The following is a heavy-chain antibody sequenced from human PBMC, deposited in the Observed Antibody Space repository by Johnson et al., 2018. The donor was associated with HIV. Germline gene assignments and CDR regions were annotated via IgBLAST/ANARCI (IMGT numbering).Heavy chain of an antibody. V-gene: IGHV3-66*02. D-gene: IGHD3-10*01. Sequence: VQLVESGGGLVQPGGSLRLSCAASGITVGTNYMSWVRQAPGKGLEWVSVIFSVGDVYYANSVEGRFTISRDNSRDTLSLQMNSLRVEDTALYYCARDRLLWFRELWPHDAFDIWGQGTMVTVSS. CDR3: ARDRLLWFRELWPHDAFDI. CDR2: IFSVGDV. J-gene: IGHJ3*02. CDR1: GITVGTNY.